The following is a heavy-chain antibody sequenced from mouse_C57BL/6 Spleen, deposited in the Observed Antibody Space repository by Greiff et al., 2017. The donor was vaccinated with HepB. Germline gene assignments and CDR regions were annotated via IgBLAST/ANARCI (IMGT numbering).Heavy chain of an antibody. D-gene: IGHD2-2*01. J-gene: IGHJ3*01. Sequence: EVNVVESGGDLVKPGGSLKLSCAASGFTFSSYGMSWVRQTPDKRLEWVATISSGGSYTYYPDSVKGRFTISRDNAKNTLYLQMSSLKSEDTAMYYCARPDYGYDWFAYWGQGTLVTVSA. CDR3: ARPDYGYDWFAY. V-gene: IGHV5-6*01. CDR2: ISSGGSYT. CDR1: GFTFSSYG.